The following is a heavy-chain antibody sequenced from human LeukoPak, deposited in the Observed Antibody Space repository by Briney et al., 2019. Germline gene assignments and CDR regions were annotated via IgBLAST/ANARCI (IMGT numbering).Heavy chain of an antibody. CDR3: AKDSGGYYGMDV. V-gene: IGHV4-61*02. D-gene: IGHD2-15*01. CDR1: GGSISSGSYY. CDR2: IHTSGST. J-gene: IGHJ6*02. Sequence: SQTLSLTCTVSGGSISSGSYYWSWIRQPAGKGLEWIGRIHTSGSTNYNPSLKSRVTISVDTSKNQFSLKLSSVTAADTAVYYCAKDSGGYYGMDVWGQGTTVTVSS.